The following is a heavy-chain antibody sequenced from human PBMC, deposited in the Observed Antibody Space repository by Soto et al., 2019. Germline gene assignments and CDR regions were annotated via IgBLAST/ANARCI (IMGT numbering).Heavy chain of an antibody. CDR2: ISAYDGST. CDR1: GYTFTTYG. Sequence: QIQLVQSGAEVKKPGASVRVSCKASGYTFTTYGITWVRQAPGQGLEWMGWISAYDGSTNYAQKLQGRVSMTTDSSTSTAYMALRSLRSDDTAVYYCARDPASAYSSSSFDYLGQGTLITVSS. CDR3: ARDPASAYSSSSFDY. D-gene: IGHD6-6*01. J-gene: IGHJ4*02. V-gene: IGHV1-18*04.